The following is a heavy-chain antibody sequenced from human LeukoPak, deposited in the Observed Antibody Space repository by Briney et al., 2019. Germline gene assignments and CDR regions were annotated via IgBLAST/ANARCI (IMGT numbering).Heavy chain of an antibody. Sequence: GGSLRLSCAASGFTFSSYSMNWVRQAPGKGLEWVSSISSSSSYIYYADSVKGRFTISRDNAKNSLYLQMSSLRAEDTAVYYCARPPWGSGSFGYYYGMDVWGKGTTVTVSS. V-gene: IGHV3-21*01. CDR2: ISSSSSYI. CDR3: ARPPWGSGSFGYYYGMDV. D-gene: IGHD3-10*01. J-gene: IGHJ6*04. CDR1: GFTFSSYS.